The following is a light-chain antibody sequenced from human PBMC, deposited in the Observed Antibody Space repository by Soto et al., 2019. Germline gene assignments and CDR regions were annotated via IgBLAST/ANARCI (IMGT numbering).Light chain of an antibody. J-gene: IGKJ1*01. Sequence: IQMTQPPSSLSASVGDIVTITCRASQSISSYLNWYQQKPGKAPKLLIYAASSLQSGVPSRFSGSGSGTYFTLTISSLQPDDFATYYCQHSNSYSEAFGQRTKV. CDR3: QHSNSYSEA. CDR2: AAS. CDR1: QSISSY. V-gene: IGKV1-39*01.